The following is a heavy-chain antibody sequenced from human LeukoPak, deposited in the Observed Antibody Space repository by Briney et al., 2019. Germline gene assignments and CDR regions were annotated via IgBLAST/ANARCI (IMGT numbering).Heavy chain of an antibody. CDR3: ARDTAMVNDY. Sequence: GGSLRLSCVASGFTFSSYWMTWVRQAPGKGLEWVANIRQDGSEKYYVDSVKGRFTISRDNAKKSLYLQMNSLRAEDTAVYYCARDTAMVNDYWGQGTLVTVSS. D-gene: IGHD5-18*01. J-gene: IGHJ4*02. V-gene: IGHV3-7*01. CDR2: IRQDGSEK. CDR1: GFTFSSYW.